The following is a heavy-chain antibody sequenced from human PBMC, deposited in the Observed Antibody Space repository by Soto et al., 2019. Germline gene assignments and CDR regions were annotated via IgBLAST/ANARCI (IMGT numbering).Heavy chain of an antibody. D-gene: IGHD3-3*01. CDR3: AHSPTRYYDFWSGPKANYYCDY. Sequence: QITLKESGPTLVKPTQTLTLTCTFSGFSLSTSGVGVGWIRQPPGKALEWLALIYWNDDKRYSPSLKSRLTITKDTSKNQVGLTMTNMDPVDTATYYCAHSPTRYYDFWSGPKANYYCDYWGQGTLVTVSS. J-gene: IGHJ4*02. V-gene: IGHV2-5*01. CDR1: GFSLSTSGVG. CDR2: IYWNDDK.